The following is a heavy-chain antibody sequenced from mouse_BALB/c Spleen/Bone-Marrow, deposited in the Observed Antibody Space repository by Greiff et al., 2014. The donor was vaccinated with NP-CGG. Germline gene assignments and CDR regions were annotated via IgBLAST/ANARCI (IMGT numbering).Heavy chain of an antibody. CDR3: ARRDGNYAWFAY. Sequence: QVQLQQSGAELVRPGTSVKVSCKASGYAFTNYLIEWVKQRPGLGLEWIGVINPGSGGTNYNEKFRGKATLTADKSSSTAYMQLSSLTSDDSAVYFCARRDGNYAWFAYWGQGTLVTVSA. V-gene: IGHV1-54*03. CDR2: INPGSGGT. J-gene: IGHJ3*01. CDR1: GYAFTNYL. D-gene: IGHD2-1*01.